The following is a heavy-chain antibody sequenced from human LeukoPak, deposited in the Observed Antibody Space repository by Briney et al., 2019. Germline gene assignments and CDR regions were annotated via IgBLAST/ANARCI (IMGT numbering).Heavy chain of an antibody. CDR1: GGSISSYY. J-gene: IGHJ6*03. CDR2: IYTRGST. Sequence: KPSETLSLTFTVSGGSISSYYWSLIRQPAGEGLEWIGRIYTRGSTNYNPSLKSRVTMSVDTSKNQFSLKLSSVTAADTAVYYCARVKGYCSSTSCYSYYYYMDVWGKGTTVTVSS. CDR3: ARVKGYCSSTSCYSYYYYMDV. V-gene: IGHV4-4*07. D-gene: IGHD2-2*02.